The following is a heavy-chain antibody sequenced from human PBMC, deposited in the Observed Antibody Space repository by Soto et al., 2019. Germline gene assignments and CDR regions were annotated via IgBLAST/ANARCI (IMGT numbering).Heavy chain of an antibody. D-gene: IGHD2-2*03. CDR2: INHSGST. Sequence: SQTLSLTCAVYGGSFSGYYWSWIRQPPGKGLEWIGEINHSGSTNYNPSLKSRVTISVDTSKNQFSLKLSSVTAADTAVYYCARGRNGYCSSTSCYRTYYYYYMDVWGKGTTVTVSS. J-gene: IGHJ6*03. CDR1: GGSFSGYY. CDR3: ARGRNGYCSSTSCYRTYYYYYMDV. V-gene: IGHV4-34*01.